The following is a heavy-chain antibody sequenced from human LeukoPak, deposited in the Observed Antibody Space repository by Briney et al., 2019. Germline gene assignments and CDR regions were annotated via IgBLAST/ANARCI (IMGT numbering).Heavy chain of an antibody. V-gene: IGHV4-39*07. CDR1: GGSFSSSSYY. D-gene: IGHD3-22*01. CDR2: INYRGSN. J-gene: IGHJ4*02. CDR3: ARSILRYYFDSSGYYPYYFDY. Sequence: NASETLSLTCTVSGGSFSSSSYYWGWIRQPPGKGLEWVGSINYRGSNYHNSSLKSRVTMSVDTSKNQFSLKLSSVTAADTAAYYCARSILRYYFDSSGYYPYYFDYWGQGMLVTVSS.